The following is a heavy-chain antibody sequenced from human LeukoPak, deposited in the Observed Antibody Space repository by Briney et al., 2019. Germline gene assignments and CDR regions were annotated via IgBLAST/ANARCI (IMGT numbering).Heavy chain of an antibody. D-gene: IGHD5-24*01. CDR1: GGSISSYY. Sequence: SETLSLTCTVSGGSISSYYWSWIRQPPGKGLEWIGYIYYSGSTNYNPSLKSRVTISVDTSKNQFSLKLSSMTAADTAVYYCARDARDGYNYLNAFDIWGQGTMVTVSS. V-gene: IGHV4-59*01. CDR3: ARDARDGYNYLNAFDI. J-gene: IGHJ3*02. CDR2: IYYSGST.